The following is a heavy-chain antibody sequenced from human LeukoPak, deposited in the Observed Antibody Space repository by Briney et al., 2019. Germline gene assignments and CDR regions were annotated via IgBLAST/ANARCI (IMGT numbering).Heavy chain of an antibody. CDR3: ARDAYSSGWYHFDY. V-gene: IGHV4-34*01. D-gene: IGHD6-19*01. Sequence: PSETLSLTCAVYGGSFSGYYWSWIRQPPGKGLEWIGEINHSGSTNYNPSLKSRVTISVDTSKNQFSLKLSSVTAADTAVYYCARDAYSSGWYHFDYWGQGALVTVSS. J-gene: IGHJ4*02. CDR2: INHSGST. CDR1: GGSFSGYY.